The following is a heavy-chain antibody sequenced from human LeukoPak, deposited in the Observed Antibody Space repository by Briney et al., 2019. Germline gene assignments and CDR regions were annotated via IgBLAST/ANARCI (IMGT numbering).Heavy chain of an antibody. CDR3: AKKPAYCGGDCYFDY. Sequence: SGGSLRLSCAASGFTFSSYAMSWVRQAPGKGLEWVSAISGSGGSTYYADSVKGRFTISRDNSKNTLYLQMNSLRAEDTAVYYCAKKPAYCGGDCYFDYWGQGTLVTVSS. CDR2: ISGSGGST. J-gene: IGHJ4*02. D-gene: IGHD2-21*02. V-gene: IGHV3-23*01. CDR1: GFTFSSYA.